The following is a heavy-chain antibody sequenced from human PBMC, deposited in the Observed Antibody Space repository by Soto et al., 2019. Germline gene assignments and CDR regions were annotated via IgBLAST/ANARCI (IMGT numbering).Heavy chain of an antibody. V-gene: IGHV1-69*02. J-gene: IGHJ6*02. CDR1: GGTFSSYT. CDR3: ASDAYGEGGYYGMDV. CDR2: IIPILGIA. D-gene: IGHD4-17*01. Sequence: QVQLVQSGAEVKKPGSSVKVSCKASGGTFSSYTISWVRQAPGQGLEWMGRIIPILGIANYAQKFQGRVTITADKSTSTAYMELSSLRSDDTAVYYCASDAYGEGGYYGMDVWGQGTTVTVSS.